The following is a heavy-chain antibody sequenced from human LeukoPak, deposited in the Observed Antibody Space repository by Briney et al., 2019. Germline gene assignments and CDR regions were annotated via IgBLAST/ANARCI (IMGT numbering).Heavy chain of an antibody. V-gene: IGHV3-23*01. CDR3: AKESLPHRGYYFDS. D-gene: IGHD3-22*01. CDR1: GFTFSAYA. Sequence: PGGSLRLSCAASGFTFSAYAMSWVRQAPGKGLEWVSAISEDGGARLYADSVKGRFTISRDSSENTVSLQVNSLRAGDTAVYFCAKESLPHRGYYFDSWGRGTLITVSS. CDR2: ISEDGGAR. J-gene: IGHJ4*02.